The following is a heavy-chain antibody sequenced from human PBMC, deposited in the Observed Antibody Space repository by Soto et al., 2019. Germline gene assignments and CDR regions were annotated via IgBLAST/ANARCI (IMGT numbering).Heavy chain of an antibody. CDR2: ISSSGSTI. J-gene: IGHJ4*02. D-gene: IGHD6-6*01. V-gene: IGHV3-11*01. CDR3: ARDNTGIAARPEYGY. CDR1: GFTFSDYY. Sequence: GGSLRLSCAASGFTFSDYYMSWIRQAPGKGLEWVSYISSSGSTIYYADSVKGRFTISRDNAKNSLYLQMNSLRAEDTAVYYCARDNTGIAARPEYGYWGQGTLVTVSS.